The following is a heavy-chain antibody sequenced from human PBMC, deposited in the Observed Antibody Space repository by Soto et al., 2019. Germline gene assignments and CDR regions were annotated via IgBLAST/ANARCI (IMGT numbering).Heavy chain of an antibody. D-gene: IGHD3-9*01. CDR3: ARDTRTYYDILTGYYDFDY. V-gene: IGHV3-33*01. Sequence: GGSLRLSCAASGFTFSSYGMHWVRQAPGKGLEWVAVIWYDGSNKYYADSVKGRFTISRDNSKNTLYLQMNSLRAEDTAVYYCARDTRTYYDILTGYYDFDYWGQGTLVTAPQ. CDR1: GFTFSSYG. J-gene: IGHJ4*02. CDR2: IWYDGSNK.